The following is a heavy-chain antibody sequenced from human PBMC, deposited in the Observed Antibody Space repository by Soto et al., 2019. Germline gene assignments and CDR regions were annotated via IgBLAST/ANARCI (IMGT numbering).Heavy chain of an antibody. J-gene: IGHJ4*02. CDR1: GYIFSSYW. CDR3: AKEVNSMWFPLDY. V-gene: IGHV3-74*01. CDR2: LHSDGWTT. Sequence: GGSLRLSCAASGYIFSSYWMHWVRQAPGKGLVWVSRLHSDGWTTSYADSVKGRFTISSDNSKNTVFLQMNSLRVEDTAIYYCAKEVNSMWFPLDYWGQGTLVTVSS. D-gene: IGHD2-21*01.